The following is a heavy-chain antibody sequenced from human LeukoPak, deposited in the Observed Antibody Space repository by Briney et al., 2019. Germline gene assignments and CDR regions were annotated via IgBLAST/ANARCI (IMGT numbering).Heavy chain of an antibody. Sequence: SGPTLVNPTQTLTVTCTFSGFSLSTTGVGVGWIRQPPGKALDWLALIYWDDEKRYSPSLKSRLTITKDTSKNQVVLTMTNMDPVDTATYYCAHSRATAAVATSFEYWGQGTLVTVSS. CDR1: GFSLSTTGVG. V-gene: IGHV2-5*02. CDR3: AHSRATAAVATSFEY. J-gene: IGHJ4*02. D-gene: IGHD6-13*01. CDR2: IYWDDEK.